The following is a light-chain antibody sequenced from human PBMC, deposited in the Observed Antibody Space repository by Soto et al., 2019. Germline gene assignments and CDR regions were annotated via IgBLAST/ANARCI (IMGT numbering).Light chain of an antibody. CDR1: QSIGNRN. CDR2: GAS. V-gene: IGKV3-20*01. Sequence: DIVLRQSPGTLSLSPGERATLSCRASQSIGNRNLAWYQLKPGQAPRLLIYGASSRATGITDRFSGSGSGSYFTLTISRLEPEDFAVYYCQPYDTSPYTFGQGTKLEMK. J-gene: IGKJ2*01. CDR3: QPYDTSPYT.